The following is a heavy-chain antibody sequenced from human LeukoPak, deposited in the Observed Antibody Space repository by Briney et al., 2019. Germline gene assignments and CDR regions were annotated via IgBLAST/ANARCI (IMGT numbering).Heavy chain of an antibody. CDR1: GGSISTYY. CDR2: MYTSGTT. J-gene: IGHJ6*03. D-gene: IGHD2-2*01. V-gene: IGHV4-4*07. CDR3: AREDYQLVSGDFYYYMNV. Sequence: SETLSLTCTISGGSISTYYWSWIRLPAGKGLEWIGRMYTSGTTYYNPSLKSRVSMSLDMSKDQFSLKVSSVTAADTAIYYCAREDYQLVSGDFYYYMNVWGKGTTVTVSS.